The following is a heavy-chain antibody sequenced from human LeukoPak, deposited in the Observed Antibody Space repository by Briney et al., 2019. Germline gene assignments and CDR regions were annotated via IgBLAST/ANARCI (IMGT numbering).Heavy chain of an antibody. D-gene: IGHD3-16*01. CDR3: GTSWGPDTSAFRWGRDGMEV. CDR1: GLTFNNYA. V-gene: IGHV3-23*01. J-gene: IGHJ6*01. CDR2: ISKSGDHT. Sequence: GGSLRLSCAVSGLTFNNYAMSWVRQAPGKGLEWVSAISKSGDHTYYAASAKGRFTIYRDNSKNTQYLQMNSLRAEDTAVYYFGTSWGPDTSAFRWGRDGMEVWGQGTTVIVSP.